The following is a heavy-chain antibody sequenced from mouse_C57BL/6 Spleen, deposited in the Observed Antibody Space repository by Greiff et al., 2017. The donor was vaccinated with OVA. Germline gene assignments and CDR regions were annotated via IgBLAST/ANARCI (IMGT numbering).Heavy chain of an antibody. CDR3: ARWATVVARGYFGV. CDR1: GYSFTDYN. J-gene: IGHJ1*03. D-gene: IGHD1-1*01. CDR2: INPNYGTT. V-gene: IGHV1-39*01. Sequence: VQLQQSGPELVKPGASVKISCKASGYSFTDYNMNWVKQSNGKSLEWIGVINPNYGTTSYNQKFKGKATLTVDQSSSTAYMQLNSLTSEDSAVYYGARWATVVARGYFGVWGTGTTVTVSS.